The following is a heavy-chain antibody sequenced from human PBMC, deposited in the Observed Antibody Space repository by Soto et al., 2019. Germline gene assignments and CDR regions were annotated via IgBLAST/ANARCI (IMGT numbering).Heavy chain of an antibody. CDR2: IYYSGIT. J-gene: IGHJ5*02. D-gene: IGHD6-13*01. CDR1: GGSISSGGYY. Sequence: SETLSLTCTVSGGSISSGGYYWSWIRQHPGKGLEWIGYIYYSGITYYNPSLKSRVTISVDTSKNQFSLKLSSVTAADTAVYYCARAAAGINWFDPWGQGTLVTVSS. CDR3: ARAAAGINWFDP. V-gene: IGHV4-31*03.